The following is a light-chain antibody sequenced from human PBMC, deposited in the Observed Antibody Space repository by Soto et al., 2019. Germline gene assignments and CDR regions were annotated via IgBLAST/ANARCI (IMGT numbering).Light chain of an antibody. J-gene: IGKJ5*01. CDR2: GAS. V-gene: IGKV3-20*01. Sequence: VLTQSPGTLSLSPGERATLSCRASQSVSSTYLAWYQQKPGQAPRLLIFGASKRATGIPDRFSGSGSGRDFTLTISGLEPEDFAVYYCQQYGSSPLISFGQGTRLENK. CDR3: QQYGSSPLIS. CDR1: QSVSSTY.